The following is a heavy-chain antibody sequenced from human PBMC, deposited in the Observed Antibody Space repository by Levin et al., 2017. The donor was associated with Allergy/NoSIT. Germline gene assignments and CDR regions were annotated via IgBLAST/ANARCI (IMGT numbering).Heavy chain of an antibody. CDR1: GFTFSIYG. J-gene: IGHJ4*02. V-gene: IGHV3-30*18. CDR2: MSYDGSNE. Sequence: SGGSLRLSCAASGFTFSIYGMHWVRQAPGKGLEWVAVMSYDGSNEYYADSVKGRFTISRDNSKNTLYLQMNSLRAEDTAVYYCAKKGAGGVATPPDYWGQGTLVIVSS. CDR3: AKKGAGGVATPPDY. D-gene: IGHD5-12*01.